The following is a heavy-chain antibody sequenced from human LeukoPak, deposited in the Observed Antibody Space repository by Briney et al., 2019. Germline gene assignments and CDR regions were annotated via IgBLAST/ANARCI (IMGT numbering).Heavy chain of an antibody. D-gene: IGHD3-3*01. Sequence: PSETPSVTSGVSGDPTCSYLWCWIRPRPGGGVWWGGYIFYSGGTDYNPSLKSRVTISLDTSKNQFSLKLSSVTAADTALYYCAGHSYYDFWSVVDWGRGTLVTVSS. CDR3: AGHSYYDFWSVVD. J-gene: IGHJ4*02. CDR2: IFYSGGT. V-gene: IGHV4-59*01. CDR1: GDPTCSYL.